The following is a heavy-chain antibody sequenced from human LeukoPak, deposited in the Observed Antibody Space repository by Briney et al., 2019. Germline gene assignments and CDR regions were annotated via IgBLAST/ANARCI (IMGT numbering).Heavy chain of an antibody. D-gene: IGHD6-19*01. J-gene: IGHJ1*01. Sequence: SETLSLTCTVSGGSISSGGYYWSWIRQHPGKGLEWIGYIYYSGSTYYNPSLKSRVTISVDTSKNQFSLKLSSVTAADTAVYYCARSSSSGWSQGYFQHWGQGTLVTVSS. CDR2: IYYSGST. CDR1: GGSISSGGYY. CDR3: ARSSSSGWSQGYFQH. V-gene: IGHV4-31*03.